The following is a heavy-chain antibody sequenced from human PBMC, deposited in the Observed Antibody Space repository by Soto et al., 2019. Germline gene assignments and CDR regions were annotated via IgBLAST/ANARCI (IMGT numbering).Heavy chain of an antibody. V-gene: IGHV4-39*01. CDR1: GGSISSSSYY. CDR3: ARTGLLPTGTMYNWFDP. J-gene: IGHJ5*02. CDR2: IYYSGST. D-gene: IGHD2-15*01. Sequence: SETLSLTCTVSGGSISSSSYYWGWIRQPPGKGLEWIGSIYYSGSTYYNPSLKSRVTISVDTSKNQFSLKLSSVTAADTAVYYCARTGLLPTGTMYNWFDPWGQGTLVTVSS.